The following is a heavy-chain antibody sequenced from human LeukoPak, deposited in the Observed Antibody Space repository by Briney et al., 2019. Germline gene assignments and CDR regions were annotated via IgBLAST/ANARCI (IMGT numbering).Heavy chain of an antibody. CDR2: ISWNSGSI. CDR3: SNLGTF. Sequence: GGSLRLSCAASGFTFEDYEMHWVRQAPGKGLEWVSGISWNSGSIGYADSVKGRFTISRDNAKSSLYLQMNSLKTEDMALYYRSNLGTFWGQGTLVTVSS. J-gene: IGHJ4*02. D-gene: IGHD3-16*01. V-gene: IGHV3-9*03. CDR1: GFTFEDYE.